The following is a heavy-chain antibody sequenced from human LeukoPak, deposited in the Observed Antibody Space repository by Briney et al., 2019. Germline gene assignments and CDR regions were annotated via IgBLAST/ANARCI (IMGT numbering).Heavy chain of an antibody. CDR1: GFRFSDYW. Sequence: PGGSLRLSCVASGFRFSDYWMTWVRQAPGKGLEGVANIKEDGREKYYVDSVKGRFTLSKDNAKNSVYLQMNSLGAEDTAVYYCARGWGEKGYCRGGTCNNPQFDYWGQGILVTVSS. J-gene: IGHJ4*02. CDR2: IKEDGREK. D-gene: IGHD2-15*01. CDR3: ARGWGEKGYCRGGTCNNPQFDY. V-gene: IGHV3-7*01.